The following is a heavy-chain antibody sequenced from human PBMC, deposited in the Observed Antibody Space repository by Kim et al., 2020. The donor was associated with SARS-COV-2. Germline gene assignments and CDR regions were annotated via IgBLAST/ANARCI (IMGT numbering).Heavy chain of an antibody. Sequence: SVKVSCKASGGTFSSYAISWVRQAPGQGLEWMGRIIPILGIANYAQKFQGRVTITADKSTSTAYMELSSLRSEDTAVYYCARDLTMVRGAEDYWGQGTLVTVSS. J-gene: IGHJ4*02. D-gene: IGHD3-10*01. CDR1: GGTFSSYA. CDR2: IIPILGIA. V-gene: IGHV1-69*04. CDR3: ARDLTMVRGAEDY.